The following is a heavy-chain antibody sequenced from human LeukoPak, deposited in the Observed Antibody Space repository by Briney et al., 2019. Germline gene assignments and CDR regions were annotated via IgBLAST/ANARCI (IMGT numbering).Heavy chain of an antibody. J-gene: IGHJ5*02. CDR2: IIPILGIA. V-gene: IGHV1-69*04. D-gene: IGHD3-16*01. Sequence: ASVKVSCKASGGTFSSYAMSWVRQAPGQGLEWMGRIIPILGIANYAQKFQGRVTITADKSTSTAYMELSSLRSEDTAVYYCARRGKRLWFDPWGQGTLVTVSS. CDR1: GGTFSSYA. CDR3: ARRGKRLWFDP.